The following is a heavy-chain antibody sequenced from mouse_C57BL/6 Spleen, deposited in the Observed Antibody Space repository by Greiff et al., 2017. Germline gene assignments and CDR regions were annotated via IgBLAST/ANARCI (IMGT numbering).Heavy chain of an antibody. CDR2: ISGGSSTI. V-gene: IGHV5-17*01. J-gene: IGHJ2*01. CDR3: ARGGLDY. Sequence: EVKLVESGGGLVKPGGSLKLSCAASGFTFSDYGMHWVRQAPEKGLEWVAYISGGSSTIYYADTVKGRFTISRDNAKNTLFLQMTSLRSEGTAMYYCARGGLDYWGQGTTLTVSS. CDR1: GFTFSDYG.